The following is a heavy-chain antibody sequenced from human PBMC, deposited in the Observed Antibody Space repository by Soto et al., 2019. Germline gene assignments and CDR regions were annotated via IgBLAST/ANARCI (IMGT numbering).Heavy chain of an antibody. CDR1: GGTVSSYA. V-gene: IGHV1-69*12. CDR3: ARGYCSGGSCFKYNYHGMDV. Sequence: QVQLVQSGAEVKKPGSSVKVSCKASGGTVSSYAISWVRQAPGQGLEWMGGIIPVFGTVNYAQKLQGRVTITADASTSTAYMELSSLRSEDTAVYYCARGYCSGGSCFKYNYHGMDVWGQGTTVTVSS. CDR2: IIPVFGTV. D-gene: IGHD2-15*01. J-gene: IGHJ6*02.